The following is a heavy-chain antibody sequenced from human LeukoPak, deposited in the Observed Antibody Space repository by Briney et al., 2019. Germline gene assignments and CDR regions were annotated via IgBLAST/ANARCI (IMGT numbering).Heavy chain of an antibody. CDR3: AKDVQMTRNDYCNYFDY. V-gene: IGHV3-9*01. J-gene: IGHJ4*02. CDR1: GFIFDDYA. CDR2: ISSNSGGI. D-gene: IGHD3/OR15-3a*01. Sequence: GGSLRLSCVTSGFIFDDYAMHWVRQGPGKGLEWVSGISSNSGGIAYADSVKGRFTISRDNAKNSLYLQMNSLRPEDTALYYCAKDVQMTRNDYCNYFDYWGQGTLVTVSS.